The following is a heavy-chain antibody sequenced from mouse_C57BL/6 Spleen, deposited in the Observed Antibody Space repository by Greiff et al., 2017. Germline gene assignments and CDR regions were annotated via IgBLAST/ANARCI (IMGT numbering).Heavy chain of an antibody. CDR3: ARSSGYDDEFAY. V-gene: IGHV14-3*01. Sequence: VQLQQSVAELVRPGASVKLSCTASGFNIKHTYMHWVKQRPEQGLEWIGRIDPANGNTKYAPKFQGKATITADTSSNTAYLQLSSLTSEDTAIYYCARSSGYDDEFAYWGQGTLVTVSA. CDR2: IDPANGNT. CDR1: GFNIKHTY. J-gene: IGHJ3*01. D-gene: IGHD2-2*01.